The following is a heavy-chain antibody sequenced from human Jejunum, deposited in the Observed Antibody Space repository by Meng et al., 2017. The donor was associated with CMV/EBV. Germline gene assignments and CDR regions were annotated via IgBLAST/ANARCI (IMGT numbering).Heavy chain of an antibody. V-gene: IGHV4-4*07. CDR1: GCFISDYY. CDR2: IYSNGAT. Sequence: VPPEGSGPGLVTSSEALPPTSTVSGCFISDYYWSWIRQPAGKGLEWIGRIYSNGATNYNPSLKSRVTMSVDTSKNQFSLKLSSVTAADTAVYFCARDMHREVVIQDYWGQGTLVTVSS. CDR3: ARDMHREVVIQDY. D-gene: IGHD3-10*01. J-gene: IGHJ4*02.